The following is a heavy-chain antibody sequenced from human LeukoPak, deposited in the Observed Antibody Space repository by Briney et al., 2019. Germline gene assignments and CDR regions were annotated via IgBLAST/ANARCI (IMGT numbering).Heavy chain of an antibody. J-gene: IGHJ4*02. CDR3: ARDSDFWSGYPYFDY. V-gene: IGHV3-7*01. CDR2: IKQDGSEK. Sequence: PGGSLRLSCAASGFTFSSYWMNWVRQAPGKGLEWVANIKQDGSEKYYVDSVKGRFTISRDNAKNSLYLQMNSLRAEDTAVYYCARDSDFWSGYPYFDYWGQGTLVTVSS. D-gene: IGHD3-3*01. CDR1: GFTFSSYW.